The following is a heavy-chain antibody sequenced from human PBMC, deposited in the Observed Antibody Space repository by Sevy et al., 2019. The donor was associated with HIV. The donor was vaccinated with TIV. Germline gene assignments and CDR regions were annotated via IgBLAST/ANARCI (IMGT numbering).Heavy chain of an antibody. CDR2: IWYDGSNK. Sequence: GGSLRLSCAASGFTFSSYGMHWVRQAPGKGLEWVAVIWYDGSNKYYPDSVRGRFTISGANSKNTLYLQMNSLRAEETAVYYCARDRAGVGATTTFDYWGQGTLVTVSS. V-gene: IGHV3-33*01. CDR1: GFTFSSYG. D-gene: IGHD1-26*01. CDR3: ARDRAGVGATTTFDY. J-gene: IGHJ4*02.